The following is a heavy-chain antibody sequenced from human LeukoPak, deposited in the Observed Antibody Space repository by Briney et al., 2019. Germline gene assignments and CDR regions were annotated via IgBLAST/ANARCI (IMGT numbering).Heavy chain of an antibody. Sequence: GGSLRLSCAASGFTFSSYAMSWVRQAPGKGLEWVSAISGSGGSTYYADSVKGRYTISRDNSKNTLYLQMNSLRAEDTAVYYCAKRSGWIAVAGKSFDYWGQGTLVTVSS. D-gene: IGHD6-19*01. CDR1: GFTFSSYA. J-gene: IGHJ4*02. V-gene: IGHV3-23*01. CDR3: AKRSGWIAVAGKSFDY. CDR2: ISGSGGST.